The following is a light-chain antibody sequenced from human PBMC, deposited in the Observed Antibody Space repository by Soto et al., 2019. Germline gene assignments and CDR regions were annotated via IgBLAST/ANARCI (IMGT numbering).Light chain of an antibody. J-gene: IGKJ2*01. V-gene: IGKV1-39*01. CDR2: AAS. CDR1: PSISSY. CDR3: QQSYSAPVT. Sequence: DIQLTQSPSSLSASIGDRVTITCRASPSISSYLNWIQQKPGEAPKLLIQAASSLQSGVASRSSGSGSGTDFTLSINSLQPEYFAVYYCQQSYSAPVTFGKGTKL.